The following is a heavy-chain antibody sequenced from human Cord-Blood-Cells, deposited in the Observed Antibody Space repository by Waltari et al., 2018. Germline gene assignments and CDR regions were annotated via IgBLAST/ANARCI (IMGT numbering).Heavy chain of an antibody. CDR3: ARESTEVAGDGDAFDI. CDR1: GYTFTSYG. D-gene: IGHD7-27*01. Sequence: QVQLVQSGAEVKKPGASVKVSCKASGYTFTSYGISWVRQAPGQGLEWMGWIRAENGDTTYAQKLTGRVTMTTDTSTSTAYMELRSLRSDDTAVYYCARESTEVAGDGDAFDIWGQGTMVTVSS. J-gene: IGHJ3*02. V-gene: IGHV1-18*01. CDR2: IRAENGDT.